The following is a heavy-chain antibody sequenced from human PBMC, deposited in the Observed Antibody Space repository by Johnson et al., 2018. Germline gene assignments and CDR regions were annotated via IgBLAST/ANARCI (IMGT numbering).Heavy chain of an antibody. Sequence: EVQLVESGGGLVQPGRSLRLSCTASGFTFGDYAMSWFRPAPGKGLEWVGFISSKAYGGTTEYAASVKGRFTISRDDSKSIAYLQRNSLKPEDTAVYYCTKTCGGDCYYFQHWGQGTLVTVSS. CDR3: TKTCGGDCYYFQH. V-gene: IGHV3-49*03. CDR2: ISSKAYGGTT. J-gene: IGHJ1*01. CDR1: GFTFGDYA. D-gene: IGHD2-21*02.